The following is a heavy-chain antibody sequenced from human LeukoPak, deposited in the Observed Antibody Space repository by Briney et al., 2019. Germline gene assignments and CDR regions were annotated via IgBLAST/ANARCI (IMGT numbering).Heavy chain of an antibody. CDR3: TVNYCSGGSCYML. J-gene: IGHJ4*02. CDR1: GFTFSGST. CDR2: IRSKTSSYAT. V-gene: IGHV3-73*01. D-gene: IGHD2-15*01. Sequence: GGSLRLSCAASGFTFSGSTMHWVRQASGKGLEWVGRIRSKTSSYATAYTASVKGRFTISRDDSKHTAYLQMNSLKTEDTAVYYCTVNYCSGGSCYMLWGQGTLVTVSS.